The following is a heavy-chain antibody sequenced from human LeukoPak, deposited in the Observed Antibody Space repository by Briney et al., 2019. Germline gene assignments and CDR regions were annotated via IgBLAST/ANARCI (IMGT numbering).Heavy chain of an antibody. CDR1: GITLSNYV. Sequence: GGSLRLSCAVSGITLSNYVMSWVRQAPGKGLESVAGISDSGGSTNYADSVKGRFTISRDNPKTTLYLQMNSLRAEDTAVYFCAKRGVVIRVILVGFHKEAYYFDSWGRGALVTVSS. D-gene: IGHD3-22*01. CDR3: AKRGVVIRVILVGFHKEAYYFDS. CDR2: ISDSGGST. J-gene: IGHJ4*02. V-gene: IGHV3-23*01.